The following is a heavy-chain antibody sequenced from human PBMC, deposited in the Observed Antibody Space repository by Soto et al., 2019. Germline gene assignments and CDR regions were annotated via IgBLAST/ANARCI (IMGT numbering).Heavy chain of an antibody. J-gene: IGHJ4*02. CDR1: GFSFSSYA. D-gene: IGHD2-15*01. CDR2: ISNDGGKE. V-gene: IGHV3-30*18. Sequence: GGSLRLSCEASGFSFSSYAIHWVRQAPGKGLEWVAGISNDGGKEHYSDSVKGRFTISTDKSKNTVYLQMSSLTSEDTAVYYCAKDFIGYCSSVNCHIFDFWGQGT. CDR3: AKDFIGYCSSVNCHIFDF.